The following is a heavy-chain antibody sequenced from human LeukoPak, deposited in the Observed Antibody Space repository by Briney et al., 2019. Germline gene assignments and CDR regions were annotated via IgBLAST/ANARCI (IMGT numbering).Heavy chain of an antibody. D-gene: IGHD6-19*01. V-gene: IGHV3-53*01. CDR2: ISNDGDT. CDR3: AGDKTTGGWYEFDY. Sequence: GGSLRLSCAASGFTVSSNHMCWVCQGPGKGLECVSVISNDGDTYYADSVKGRFTISRDTSKNTVSLQMNSLRAEDTAVYYCAGDKTTGGWYEFDYWGQGTLVTVSS. J-gene: IGHJ4*02. CDR1: GFTVSSNH.